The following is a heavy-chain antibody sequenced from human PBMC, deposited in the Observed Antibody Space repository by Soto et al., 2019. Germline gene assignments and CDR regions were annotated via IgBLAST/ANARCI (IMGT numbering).Heavy chain of an antibody. CDR1: GFPFSDYY. V-gene: IGHV3-11*05. Sequence: PGGSLRLSCAASGFPFSDYYMSWIRQAPGKGLEWVSYISSSSSYTNYADSVKGRFTISRDNAKNSPYLQMNSLRAEDTAVYYCARDLPPNIYDSSGYYYGMDVWGQGTTVTVSS. CDR3: ARDLPPNIYDSSGYYYGMDV. CDR2: ISSSSSYT. J-gene: IGHJ6*02. D-gene: IGHD3-22*01.